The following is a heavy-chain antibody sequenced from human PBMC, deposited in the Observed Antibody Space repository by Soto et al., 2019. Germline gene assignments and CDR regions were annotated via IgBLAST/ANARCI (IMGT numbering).Heavy chain of an antibody. Sequence: SETLSLTCAVYGGSFSGYYWSWIRQPPGKWLEWIGEINHSGSTNYNPSLKSRVTISVDTSKNQFSLKLSSVTAADTAVYYCASRIVLMVYAPNTYNWFDPWGQGTLVTVSS. CDR2: INHSGST. CDR3: ASRIVLMVYAPNTYNWFDP. V-gene: IGHV4-34*01. J-gene: IGHJ5*02. CDR1: GGSFSGYY. D-gene: IGHD2-8*01.